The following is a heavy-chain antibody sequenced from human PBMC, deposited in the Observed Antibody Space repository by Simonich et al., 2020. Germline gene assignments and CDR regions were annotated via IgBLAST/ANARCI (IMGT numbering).Heavy chain of an antibody. D-gene: IGHD5-12*01. J-gene: IGHJ4*02. V-gene: IGHV4-59*08. CDR1: GGSISSYY. CDR2: IYYRGST. Sequence: QVQLQESGPGLVKPSETLSLTCTVSGGSISSYYWSWIRQPPGKGLEWIWYIYYRGSTNYTPSLKSRVTISVDTSKNQFSLKLSSVTAADTAVYYCARHDRWLQFYFDYWGQGTLVTVSS. CDR3: ARHDRWLQFYFDY.